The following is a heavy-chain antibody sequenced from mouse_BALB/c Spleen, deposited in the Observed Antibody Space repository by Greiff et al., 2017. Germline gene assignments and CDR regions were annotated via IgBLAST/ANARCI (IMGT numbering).Heavy chain of an antibody. CDR3: ARPSLECDYVWFAY. CDR2: IDPENGNT. Sequence: VQLQQSGAELVRPGALVKLSCKASGFNIKDYYMHWVKQRPEQGLEWIGWIDPENGNTIYDPKFQGKASITADTSSNTAYLQLSSLTSEDTAVYYCARPSLECDYVWFAYWGQGTLVTVSA. V-gene: IGHV14-1*02. J-gene: IGHJ3*01. CDR1: GFNIKDYY. D-gene: IGHD2-13*01.